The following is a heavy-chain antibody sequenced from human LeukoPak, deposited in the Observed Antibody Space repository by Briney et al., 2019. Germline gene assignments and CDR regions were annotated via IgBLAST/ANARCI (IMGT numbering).Heavy chain of an antibody. CDR1: GYTFTGYY. Sequence: ASVKVSCKASGYTFTGYYMHWVRQAPGQGLEWMGWINPNSGGTNYAQKFQGRVTMTRDTSISTAYMELSRLRSDDTAVYYCARVADDCSGTSCFDPSPFFDYWGQGTLVTVSS. V-gene: IGHV1-2*02. CDR2: INPNSGGT. D-gene: IGHD2-2*01. J-gene: IGHJ4*02. CDR3: ARVADDCSGTSCFDPSPFFDY.